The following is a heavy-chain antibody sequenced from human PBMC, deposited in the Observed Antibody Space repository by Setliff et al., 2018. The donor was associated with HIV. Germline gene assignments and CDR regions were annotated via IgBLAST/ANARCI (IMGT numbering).Heavy chain of an antibody. J-gene: IGHJ4*02. CDR1: GESINSGTSY. V-gene: IGHV4-31*03. CDR3: ARGSTGTWHFDF. Sequence: PSETLSLTCSVSGESINSGTSYWNWIRQYPGKSLEWIGYYYRGSTHYNPSLKSRITISLDTSKNHLSLTMTSVTAADTAVYYCARGSTGTWHFDFWGQGTLVTVSS. CDR2: YYRGST.